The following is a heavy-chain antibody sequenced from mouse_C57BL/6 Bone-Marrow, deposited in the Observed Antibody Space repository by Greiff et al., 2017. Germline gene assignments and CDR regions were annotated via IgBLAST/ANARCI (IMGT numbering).Heavy chain of an antibody. Sequence: QVQLQQPGAELARPGASVKMSCKASGYTFTSYTMHWVKQRPGQGLEWIGYITPSSGYTKYNQKFKDKSTLTADKSSSTAYMQLSSLTSEDSAVYYGASYGKEDYWGQGTTLTVSS. V-gene: IGHV1-4*01. J-gene: IGHJ2*01. CDR3: ASYGKEDY. D-gene: IGHD1-1*01. CDR1: GYTFTSYT. CDR2: ITPSSGYT.